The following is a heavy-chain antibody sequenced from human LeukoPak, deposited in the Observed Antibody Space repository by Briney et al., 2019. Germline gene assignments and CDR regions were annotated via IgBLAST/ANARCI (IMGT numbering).Heavy chain of an antibody. CDR2: VHYDGRT. V-gene: IGHV4-61*01. CDR1: GGSVSSGSYY. J-gene: IGHJ4*02. Sequence: SETLFLTCTVSGGSVSSGSYYWRWIRQPPATALDWIVCVHYDGRTNYNPSLKSRATVSLDTSKNQFSLNLKSVAAADTAIYFCARQQIRGGIFGDFGCCGPGSLVTVSS. CDR3: ARQQIRGGIFGDFGC. D-gene: IGHD3-10*01.